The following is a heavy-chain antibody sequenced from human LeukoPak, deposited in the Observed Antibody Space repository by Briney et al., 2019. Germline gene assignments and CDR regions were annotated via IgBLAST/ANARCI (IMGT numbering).Heavy chain of an antibody. V-gene: IGHV4-4*07. Sequence: SETLSLACNVSGGSISSYYWSWIRQPAGKGLELIGHIYSSGSTKHNPSLKSRVTMSVDTSRNQYSLKLSSVTAADTAVYYCARAIGYCSSNTCYLYFDYWGQGTLVTVSS. CDR2: IYSSGST. D-gene: IGHD2-2*01. CDR3: ARAIGYCSSNTCYLYFDY. CDR1: GGSISSYY. J-gene: IGHJ4*02.